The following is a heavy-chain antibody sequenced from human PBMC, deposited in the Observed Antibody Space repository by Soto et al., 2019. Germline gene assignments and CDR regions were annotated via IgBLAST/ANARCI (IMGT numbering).Heavy chain of an antibody. J-gene: IGHJ4*02. Sequence: QDQLVQSGAEVKKPGASVKVSCKASGYTFNNYGITWVRQAPGQGLEWMGWISPYNGHTNYAQKLRGRVTMTTDTSTSTAYMELRSLSSDDTAVYYCARHRNFFDYWGQGTLVTVSS. CDR2: ISPYNGHT. V-gene: IGHV1-18*01. CDR1: GYTFNNYG. CDR3: ARHRNFFDY.